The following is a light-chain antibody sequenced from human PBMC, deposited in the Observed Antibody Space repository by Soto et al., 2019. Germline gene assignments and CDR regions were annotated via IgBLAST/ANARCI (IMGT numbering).Light chain of an antibody. CDR1: QNIRSW. CDR2: DTS. Sequence: DIQMTQSPSTLSASVGDRVTITCRASQNIRSWLAWYQQRPGKVPNLLIWDTSKLQSGVPSRFSGSGSGTDFTLTIASLQRDDFATYWCQQYDEYPLTFGGGTKVE. V-gene: IGKV1-5*01. J-gene: IGKJ4*01. CDR3: QQYDEYPLT.